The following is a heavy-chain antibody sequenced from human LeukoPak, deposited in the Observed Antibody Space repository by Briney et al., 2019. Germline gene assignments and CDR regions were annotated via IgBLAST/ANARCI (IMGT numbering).Heavy chain of an antibody. CDR1: GFTFSSYA. Sequence: GRSLRLSCAASGFTFSSYAMHWVRQAPGKGLEWVAVISYDGSNKYYADSVKGRFTISRDNSKNTLYLQMNSLRAEGTAVYYCARAHFNGDYFGYWGQGTLVTVSS. J-gene: IGHJ4*02. CDR2: ISYDGSNK. D-gene: IGHD4-17*01. V-gene: IGHV3-30*01. CDR3: ARAHFNGDYFGY.